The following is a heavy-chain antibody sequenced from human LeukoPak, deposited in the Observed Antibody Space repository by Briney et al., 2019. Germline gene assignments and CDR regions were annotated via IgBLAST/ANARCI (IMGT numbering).Heavy chain of an antibody. J-gene: IGHJ4*02. D-gene: IGHD1-1*01. CDR1: GFTFSSYW. CDR2: IKYDGNEE. CDR3: KSGGAAPGSFDY. V-gene: IGHV3-7*01. Sequence: GGSLRLSCAASGFTFSSYWMSWMRHAPGKGLEWVANIKYDGNEEYYVDSVKGRFTISRDNAKNSLYLQLNSLRVEDTAVYYCKSGGAAPGSFDYWGQGTLVTVSP.